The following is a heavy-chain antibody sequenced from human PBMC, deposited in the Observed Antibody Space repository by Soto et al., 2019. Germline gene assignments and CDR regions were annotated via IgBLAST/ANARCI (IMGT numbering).Heavy chain of an antibody. CDR2: IIPIFVTA. Sequence: SVKVSCKASGGTFSSYAISWVRQAPGQGLEWMGGIIPIFVTANYAQKFQGRVTITADESTSTAYMELSSLRSEDTAVYYCARGPDYYDSSGYYYRWGQGTLVTVSS. CDR3: ARGPDYYDSSGYYYR. V-gene: IGHV1-69*13. D-gene: IGHD3-22*01. CDR1: GGTFSSYA. J-gene: IGHJ5*02.